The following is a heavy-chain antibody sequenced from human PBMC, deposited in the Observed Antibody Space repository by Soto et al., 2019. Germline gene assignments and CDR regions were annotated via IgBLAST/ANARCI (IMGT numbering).Heavy chain of an antibody. V-gene: IGHV3-33*01. CDR1: GFTFSSYG. Sequence: PGGSLRLSCAASGFTFSSYGMHWVRQAPGQGLEWLAVIWFDGTNKYYADSVKGRFTISRDSSKNTLYLQMNSLRVEDTAVYYCARDPHIQSSGWPHPLYWGQGTLVTVSS. CDR2: IWFDGTNK. J-gene: IGHJ4*02. D-gene: IGHD6-19*01. CDR3: ARDPHIQSSGWPHPLY.